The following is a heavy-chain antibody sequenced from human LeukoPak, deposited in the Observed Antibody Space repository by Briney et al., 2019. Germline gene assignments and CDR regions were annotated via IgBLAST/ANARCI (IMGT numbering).Heavy chain of an antibody. D-gene: IGHD3-3*01. J-gene: IGHJ4*02. V-gene: IGHV4-59*01. Sequence: SETLSLTCTVSGGSISSYYWSWIRQPPGKGLEWIGYIYYSGSTNYNPSLKSRVTISVDTSKNQFSLKLSSVTAADTAVYYCARGNLYDFWSGYYVEESDYWGQGTLVTVSS. CDR3: ARGNLYDFWSGYYVEESDY. CDR1: GGSISSYY. CDR2: IYYSGST.